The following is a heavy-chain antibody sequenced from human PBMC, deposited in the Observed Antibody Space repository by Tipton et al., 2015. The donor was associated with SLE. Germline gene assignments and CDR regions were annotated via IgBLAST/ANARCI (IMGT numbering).Heavy chain of an antibody. CDR3: AKDQDSSSWLPGYYYGMDV. V-gene: IGHV3-53*01. D-gene: IGHD6-13*01. CDR2: IYSGGST. CDR1: GFTVSSNY. Sequence: SLRLSCAASGFTVSSNYMSWVRQAPGKGLEWVSVIYSGGSTYYADSVKGRFTISRDNSKNTLYLQMNSLRAEDTAVYYCAKDQDSSSWLPGYYYGMDVWGQGTTVTVSS. J-gene: IGHJ6*02.